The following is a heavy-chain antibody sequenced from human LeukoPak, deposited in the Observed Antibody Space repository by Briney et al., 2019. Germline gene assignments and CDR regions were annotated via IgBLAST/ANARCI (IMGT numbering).Heavy chain of an antibody. CDR2: ISGSGGST. J-gene: IGHJ6*02. CDR3: ARDPHGLRRRPHYYYYGMDV. CDR1: GFTFSSYA. V-gene: IGHV3-23*01. Sequence: PGGSLRLSCAASGFTFSSYAMSWVRQAPGKGLEWVSAISGSGGSTYYADSVKGRFTISRDNSKNTLYLQMNSLRAEDTAVYYCARDPHGLRRRPHYYYYGMDVWGQGTTVTVSS. D-gene: IGHD4-17*01.